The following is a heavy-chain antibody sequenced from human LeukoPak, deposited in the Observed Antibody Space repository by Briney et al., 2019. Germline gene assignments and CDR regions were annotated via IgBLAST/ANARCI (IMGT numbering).Heavy chain of an antibody. CDR1: GFTFSSYA. Sequence: GGSLRLSCAASGFTFSSYAMSWVRQAPGKGLEWVSVIYRGGSIYYADSVKGRFIISRDNSKNTMYLQMNSLRAEDTAIYYCARDRVYSEYGMDVWGQGTTVTVSS. D-gene: IGHD6-13*01. J-gene: IGHJ6*02. CDR2: IYRGGSI. V-gene: IGHV3-23*03. CDR3: ARDRVYSEYGMDV.